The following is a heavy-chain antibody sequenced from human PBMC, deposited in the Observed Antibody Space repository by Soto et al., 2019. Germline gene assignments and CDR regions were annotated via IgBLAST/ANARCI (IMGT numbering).Heavy chain of an antibody. D-gene: IGHD6-6*01. Sequence: SETLSLTCTVSGGSISSYYWSWIRQPPGKGLEWIGYIYYSGSTNYNPSLKSRVTISVDTSKNQFSLKLSSVTAADTAVYYCARGGGIAARPPRENWFDPWGQGTLVPVSS. V-gene: IGHV4-59*01. CDR3: ARGGGIAARPPRENWFDP. CDR1: GGSISSYY. CDR2: IYYSGST. J-gene: IGHJ5*02.